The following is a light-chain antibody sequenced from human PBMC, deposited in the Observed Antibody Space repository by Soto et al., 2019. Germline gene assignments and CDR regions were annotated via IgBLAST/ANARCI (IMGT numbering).Light chain of an antibody. CDR3: SSYTSSSTPVV. V-gene: IGLV2-14*01. CDR1: SSDVGGYNY. Sequence: QSVLTQPASASGSPGQSITISCTGTSSDVGGYNYVSCYQQHPGNAPKLMIYDVSNRPSGVSNRFSGSKSGNTASPTISGLQAEDEADYYCSSYTSSSTPVVFGGGTKLTVL. J-gene: IGLJ2*01. CDR2: DVS.